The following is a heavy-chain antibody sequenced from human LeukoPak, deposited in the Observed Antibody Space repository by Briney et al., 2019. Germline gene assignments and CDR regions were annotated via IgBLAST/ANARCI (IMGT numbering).Heavy chain of an antibody. CDR1: GLTLSDYY. Sequence: KPGGSLRLSCAASGLTLSDYYMSWIRQAPGKGLEWVSYISSSGSTIYYADSVKGRFTISRDNAKNSLYLQMNSLRAEDTAVYYCARDSYCGGDCYSIDYWGQGTLVTVSS. D-gene: IGHD2-21*02. V-gene: IGHV3-11*01. CDR3: ARDSYCGGDCYSIDY. CDR2: ISSSGSTI. J-gene: IGHJ4*02.